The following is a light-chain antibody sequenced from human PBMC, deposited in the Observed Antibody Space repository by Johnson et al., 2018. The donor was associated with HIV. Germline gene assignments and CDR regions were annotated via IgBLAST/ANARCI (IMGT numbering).Light chain of an antibody. V-gene: IGLV1-51*01. CDR3: GTWDSSLIAVYV. Sequence: QSVLTHPPSVSAAPGQKVTISCSGSSSNIGNNYISWYQQLPGTAPKLLIYDNNKRPSGIPDRFSGSKSGTSATLGITGLQTGDEADYYCGTWDSSLIAVYVFGTGTKVTVL. CDR1: SSNIGNNY. CDR2: DNN. J-gene: IGLJ1*01.